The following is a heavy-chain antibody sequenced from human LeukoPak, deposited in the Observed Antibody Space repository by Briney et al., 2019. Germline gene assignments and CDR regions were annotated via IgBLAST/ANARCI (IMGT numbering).Heavy chain of an antibody. D-gene: IGHD3-22*01. CDR1: GSTFSSYA. CDR2: ISYDGSNK. J-gene: IGHJ3*02. CDR3: AKDMYPMIVAVIEEGAAFDI. V-gene: IGHV3-30-3*01. Sequence: GRSLKLSCAASGSTFSSYAMHWVRQAPGKGLEWVAVISYDGSNKYYADSVKGRFTISRDNSKNTLYLQMNSLRAEDTALYYCAKDMYPMIVAVIEEGAAFDIWGQGTMVTVSS.